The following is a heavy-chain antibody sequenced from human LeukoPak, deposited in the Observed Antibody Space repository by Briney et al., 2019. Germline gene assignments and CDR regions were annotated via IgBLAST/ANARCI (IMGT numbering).Heavy chain of an antibody. CDR3: VRKNGLDY. J-gene: IGHJ4*02. V-gene: IGHV3-23*01. Sequence: PGGSLRLSCAGSGFSFSTYGMTWVRQAPGKGLEWVSSVSSSGETTYYADSVKGRFTISRDNSKSTLYLQMNSLRAEDTAVYYCVRKNGLDYWGQGTLVTVSS. CDR1: GFSFSTYG. CDR2: VSSSGETT.